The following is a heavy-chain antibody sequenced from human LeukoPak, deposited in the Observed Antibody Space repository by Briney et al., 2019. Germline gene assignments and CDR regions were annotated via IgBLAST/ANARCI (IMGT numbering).Heavy chain of an antibody. CDR2: ISAYNGNT. V-gene: IGHV1-18*01. CDR3: ARAYYYGSGSYIPVGY. Sequence: GASVKVSCKASGYTFTSYGISWVRQAPGQGLEWMGWISAYNGNTNYAQKLQGRVTMTTDTSTSTAYMELRSLRSDDTAVYYCARAYYYGSGSYIPVGYWGQGTLATVSS. D-gene: IGHD3-10*01. J-gene: IGHJ4*02. CDR1: GYTFTSYG.